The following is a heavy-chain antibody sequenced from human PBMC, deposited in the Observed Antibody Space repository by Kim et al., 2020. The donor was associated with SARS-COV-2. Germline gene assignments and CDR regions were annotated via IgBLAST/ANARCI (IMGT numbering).Heavy chain of an antibody. D-gene: IGHD5-12*01. V-gene: IGHV4-39*07. Sequence: SETLSLTCTVSGGSVSSNSYYWGWVRQPPGKGLEWIGSVFHSGNTYYNPSLKSRVTLSVDTSMNQFSLKLKSVTAADTAFYYCVRDPRWLLDSWGHGILVTVSS. J-gene: IGHJ5*01. CDR2: VFHSGNT. CDR3: VRDPRWLLDS. CDR1: GGSVSSNSYY.